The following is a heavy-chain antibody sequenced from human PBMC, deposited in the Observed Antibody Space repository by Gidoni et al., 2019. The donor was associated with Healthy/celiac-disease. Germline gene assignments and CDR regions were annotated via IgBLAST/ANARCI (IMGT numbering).Heavy chain of an antibody. CDR3: ARGSSYSSSWFPPTFDP. J-gene: IGHJ5*02. CDR1: GFTFSSYG. D-gene: IGHD6-13*01. V-gene: IGHV3-33*01. Sequence: QVQLVESGGGVVQPGRSLRLSCAASGFTFSSYGMHWVRQAPGKGLVWVAVIWYYGSNTYYADSVKGRFTISRDNSKNTLYLQMNSLRAEDTAVYYCARGSSYSSSWFPPTFDPWGQGTLVTVSS. CDR2: IWYYGSNT.